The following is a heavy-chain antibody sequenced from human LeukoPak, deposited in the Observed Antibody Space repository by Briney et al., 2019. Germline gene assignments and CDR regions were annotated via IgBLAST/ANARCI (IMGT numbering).Heavy chain of an antibody. D-gene: IGHD1-26*01. Sequence: GRSLRLSCAASGFTFSSHAMHWVRQAPGKGLEWVAFISYDGSIKYYADSVKGRFTISRDNSKNTLYLQMSSLRTEDTAVYYCARVLVGGTNWFDPWGQGTLVTVSS. CDR1: GFTFSSHA. J-gene: IGHJ5*02. V-gene: IGHV3-30-3*01. CDR2: ISYDGSIK. CDR3: ARVLVGGTNWFDP.